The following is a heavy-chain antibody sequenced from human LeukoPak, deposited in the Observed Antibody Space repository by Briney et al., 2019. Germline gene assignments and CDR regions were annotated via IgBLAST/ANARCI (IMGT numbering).Heavy chain of an antibody. CDR2: ISTSSSTI. J-gene: IGHJ3*02. V-gene: IGHV3-48*01. Sequence: GGSLRLSCAASGFTFSSYSVNWVRQAPGKGLEWVSYISTSSSTIYYADSVKGRFTISRDNARNSLYLQMNSLRAEDTAVYYCARDRYGGNPRTDAFDIWGQGTMVTVSS. CDR3: ARDRYGGNPRTDAFDI. CDR1: GFTFSSYS. D-gene: IGHD4-23*01.